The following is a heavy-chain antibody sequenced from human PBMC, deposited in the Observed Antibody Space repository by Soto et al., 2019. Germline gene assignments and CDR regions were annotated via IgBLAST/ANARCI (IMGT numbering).Heavy chain of an antibody. D-gene: IGHD2-15*01. CDR2: ISYDGTNN. CDR3: ANGDCRGGSCYFSAFDI. V-gene: IGHV3-30*18. CDR1: GFTFSSCG. Sequence: QVQLVESGGGVVQPGRSLRLSCAASGFTFSSCGMHWVRQAPGKGLEGVAVISYDGTNNYYTESVKGRFTISRDNSKNTLFLQMNRLRVEGTAVYFCANGDCRGGSCYFSAFDIWGQGTMVTVSS. J-gene: IGHJ3*02.